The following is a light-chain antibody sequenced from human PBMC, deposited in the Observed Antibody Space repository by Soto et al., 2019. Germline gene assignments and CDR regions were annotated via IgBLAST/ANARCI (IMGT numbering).Light chain of an antibody. CDR2: TAS. CDR3: QQGNGPPL. CDR1: QNIYRH. Sequence: DIQLTQSPSSLSESVGDRITITCRASQNIYRHLNWYQEKPGKAPKLLIYTASNLQGGVPSRFSGSGSGTDYTLTISGLQPEDFATYYCQQGNGPPLFGGGTRVEI. V-gene: IGKV1-39*01. J-gene: IGKJ4*01.